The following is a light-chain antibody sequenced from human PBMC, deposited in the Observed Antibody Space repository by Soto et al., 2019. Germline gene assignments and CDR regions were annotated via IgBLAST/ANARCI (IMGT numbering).Light chain of an antibody. Sequence: QSALTQPASVSGSPGQSITISCTGTSSDVGSYNLVSWYQQHPGKAPKLMIYEGSKRPSGVSNRFSCSKSGNTASLTISGLQDDDEAAYYCCSYAGSSTLVFGGGTKLTVL. CDR3: CSYAGSSTLV. CDR1: SSDVGSYNL. J-gene: IGLJ2*01. V-gene: IGLV2-23*01. CDR2: EGS.